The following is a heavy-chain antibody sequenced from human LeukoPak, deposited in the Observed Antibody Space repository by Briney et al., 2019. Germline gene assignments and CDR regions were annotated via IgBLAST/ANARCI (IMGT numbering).Heavy chain of an antibody. D-gene: IGHD3-10*01. Sequence: SETLPLTCTVSGGSISSYYWSWIRQPPGKGLEWIGYIYYSGSTNYNPSLKSRVTISVDTSKNQFSLKLRSVTAADTAVYYCARCSRYYGSGSYYDAAFDIWGQGTMVTVSS. CDR2: IYYSGST. CDR3: ARCSRYYGSGSYYDAAFDI. CDR1: GGSISSYY. V-gene: IGHV4-59*08. J-gene: IGHJ3*02.